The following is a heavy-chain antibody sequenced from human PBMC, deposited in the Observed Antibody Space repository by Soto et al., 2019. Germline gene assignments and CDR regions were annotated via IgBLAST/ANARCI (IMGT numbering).Heavy chain of an antibody. CDR1: GGTFSSYA. V-gene: IGHV1-69*13. D-gene: IGHD2-15*01. CDR3: AEGGYCSGGSCYSLEVYYYYGMDV. Sequence: ASVKVSCKASGGTFSSYAISWVRQAPGQGLEWMGGIIPIFGTANYAQKFQGRVTITADESTSTAYMELSSLRSEDTAVYYCAEGGYCSGGSCYSLEVYYYYGMDVWGQGTTVTVSS. J-gene: IGHJ6*02. CDR2: IIPIFGTA.